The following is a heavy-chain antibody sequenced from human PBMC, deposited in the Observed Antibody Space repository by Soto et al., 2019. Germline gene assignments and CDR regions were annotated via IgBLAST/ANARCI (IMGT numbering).Heavy chain of an antibody. CDR3: ASEKTKFDY. CDR2: INPNSGGT. V-gene: IGHV1-2*02. J-gene: IGHJ4*02. CDR1: VYIFTYYY. Sequence: XSVKASCDTSVYIFTYYYMHWVRQAPGQGLEWMGWINPNSGGTNYAQKFQGRVTMTTDTSISIAYLDLANLTFDDTAVYYCASEKTKFDYWGQGARFTVSS.